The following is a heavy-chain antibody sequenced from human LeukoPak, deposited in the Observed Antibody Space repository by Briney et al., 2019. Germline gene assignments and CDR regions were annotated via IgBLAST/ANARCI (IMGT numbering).Heavy chain of an antibody. CDR3: ARDDYNRL. V-gene: IGHV3-74*01. CDR2: TDGSST. CDR1: GFIFGKSW. J-gene: IGHJ4*02. Sequence: GGSLRLPCAASGFIFGKSWMHWVRQAPGKGLVWVSRTDGSSTTYADSVKGRFSVSMDNAQNTLYLQMNSLRAEDTAVYYCARDDYNRLWGQGTLVTVSS. D-gene: IGHD1-14*01.